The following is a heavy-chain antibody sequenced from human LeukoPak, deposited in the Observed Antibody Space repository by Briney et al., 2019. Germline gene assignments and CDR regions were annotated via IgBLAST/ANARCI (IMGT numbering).Heavy chain of an antibody. Sequence: QPGRSLRLSCAASGFTFSSYAMHWVRQAPGEGLEWVAVISYDGSNKYYADSVKGRFTISRDNSKNTLYLQMNSLRAEDTAAYYCARDHRWYCSGGSCYSSAFDIWGQGTMVTVSS. V-gene: IGHV3-30-3*01. D-gene: IGHD2-15*01. CDR3: ARDHRWYCSGGSCYSSAFDI. CDR2: ISYDGSNK. CDR1: GFTFSSYA. J-gene: IGHJ3*02.